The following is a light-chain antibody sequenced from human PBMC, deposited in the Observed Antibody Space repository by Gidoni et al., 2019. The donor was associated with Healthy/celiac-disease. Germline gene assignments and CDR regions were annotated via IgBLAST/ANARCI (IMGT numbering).Light chain of an antibody. Sequence: DIQMTQSPSSLSASVGDRVTITCRASQSISSYLNWYQQKPGKAPKLLIYAASSLQRGVPSRFSGSGPGTDFTLTISSLQPEDFATYYCQQSYSTPQTFGQGTKVEIK. CDR2: AAS. CDR3: QQSYSTPQT. V-gene: IGKV1-39*01. CDR1: QSISSY. J-gene: IGKJ1*01.